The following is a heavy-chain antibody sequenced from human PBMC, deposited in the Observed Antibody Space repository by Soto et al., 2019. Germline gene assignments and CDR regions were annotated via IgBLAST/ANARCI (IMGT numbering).Heavy chain of an antibody. CDR2: IYYSGST. J-gene: IGHJ4*02. Sequence: PSETLSLTCTVSGGSISSSSYYWGWIRQPPGKGLEWTGSIYYSGSTYYNPSLKSRVTISVDTSKNQFSLKLSSVTAADTAVYYCARHSGVATFRTHYFDYWGQGTLVTVSS. D-gene: IGHD5-12*01. CDR1: GGSISSSSYY. CDR3: ARHSGVATFRTHYFDY. V-gene: IGHV4-39*01.